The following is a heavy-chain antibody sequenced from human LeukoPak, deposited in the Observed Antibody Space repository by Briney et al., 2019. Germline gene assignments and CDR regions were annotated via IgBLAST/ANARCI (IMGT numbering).Heavy chain of an antibody. CDR3: ARICCSTSCYGVRDYMDV. CDR2: IDWDDDK. CDR1: GFSLSTSGVC. J-gene: IGHJ6*03. Sequence: SGPALVKPTQTLTLTCTFSGFSLSTSGVCVSWIRQPPGKALEWLARIDWDDDKYYSTSLKTRLTISKDTSKNQVVLTMTNMDPVDTATYYCARICCSTSCYGVRDYMDVWGKGTTVTISS. V-gene: IGHV2-70*11. D-gene: IGHD2-2*01.